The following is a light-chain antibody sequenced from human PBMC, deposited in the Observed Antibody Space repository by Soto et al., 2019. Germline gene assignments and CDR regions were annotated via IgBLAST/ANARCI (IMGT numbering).Light chain of an antibody. J-gene: IGKJ2*01. CDR3: QQCYSTPYT. CDR1: QSVLSTSNNKNY. CDR2: WAS. V-gene: IGKV4-1*01. Sequence: DIVMTQSPDSLAVSLGERATINCKSSQSVLSTSNNKNYLAWYQQKPGQPPRLLIYWASTRESGVPDRFSGSGSGTDFNLTISNLQAEDVAVYYCQQCYSTPYTFGQGTKLEI.